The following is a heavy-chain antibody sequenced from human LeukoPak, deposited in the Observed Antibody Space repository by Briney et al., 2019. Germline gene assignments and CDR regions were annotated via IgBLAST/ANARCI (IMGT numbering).Heavy chain of an antibody. CDR1: GFTFSRYW. CDR3: ARGGGSHAFDI. V-gene: IGHV3-74*03. Sequence: GGCLRLSRAASGFTFSRYWIYWVRQAPGKGLVDVSRMNNDGGGTTYADSVRGRFTLSRDNSGNMVYLHMDTVRGGATGVFLCARGGGSHAFDIWGQGTMVTVSS. D-gene: IGHD3-16*01. CDR2: MNNDGGGT. J-gene: IGHJ3*02.